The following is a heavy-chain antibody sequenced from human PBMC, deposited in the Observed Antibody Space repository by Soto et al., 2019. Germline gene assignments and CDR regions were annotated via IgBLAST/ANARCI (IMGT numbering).Heavy chain of an antibody. CDR1: GGSISSGGYY. CDR2: IYYSGST. D-gene: IGHD1-7*01. J-gene: IGHJ4*02. V-gene: IGHV4-31*03. Sequence: SETLSLTCTVSGGSISSGGYYWSWIRQHPGKGLEWIGYIYYSGSTHCNPSLKSRVTISVDTSKNQFSLKLSSVTAADTAVYYCARETNYRKQYYFDYWGQGTLVTVSS. CDR3: ARETNYRKQYYFDY.